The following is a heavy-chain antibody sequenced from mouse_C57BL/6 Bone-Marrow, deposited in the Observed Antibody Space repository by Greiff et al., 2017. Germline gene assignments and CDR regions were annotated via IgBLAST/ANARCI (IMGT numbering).Heavy chain of an antibody. J-gene: IGHJ2*01. CDR2: LRYSGST. CDR1: GYSITSDY. Sequence: EVKLMESGPGLAKPSQTLSLTCSVTGYSITSDYWNWIRQFPGTKLEYMGYLRYSGSTYYNPSLKSRISITRDTSKNQYYLQLNAVTTEDTATYYCARASYYCDYWGQGTTLTVSS. CDR3: ARASYYCDY. V-gene: IGHV3-8*01. D-gene: IGHD6-1*01.